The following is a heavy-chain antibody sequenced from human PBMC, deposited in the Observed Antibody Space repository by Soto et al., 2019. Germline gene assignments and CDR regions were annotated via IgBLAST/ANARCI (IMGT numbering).Heavy chain of an antibody. CDR2: IIPIFGTA. J-gene: IGHJ4*02. D-gene: IGHD3-22*01. V-gene: IGHV1-69*06. CDR3: ARDGYYDSSGYYTIIY. Sequence: SVKVSCKASGGTFSSYAISWVRQAPGQGLEWMGGIIPIFGTANYAQKFQGRVTITADKSTSTAYMELSSLRSEDTAVYYCARDGYYDSSGYYTIIYWGQGTLVTVSS. CDR1: GGTFSSYA.